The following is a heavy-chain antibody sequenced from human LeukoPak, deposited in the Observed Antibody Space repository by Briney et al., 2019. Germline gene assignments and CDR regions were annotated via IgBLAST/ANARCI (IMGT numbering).Heavy chain of an antibody. CDR1: GDSFSSHY. Sequence: SETLSLTSTVPGDSFSSHYWTWIRQPPGKGLEWIGYISYRGSTNYNPSLKSRVTISIDTSKNQFSLRLSSVTAADTTVYYCARDLATVTKGFDIWGQGTMVSVSS. CDR3: ARDLATVTKGFDI. CDR2: ISYRGST. J-gene: IGHJ3*02. V-gene: IGHV4-59*11. D-gene: IGHD4-17*01.